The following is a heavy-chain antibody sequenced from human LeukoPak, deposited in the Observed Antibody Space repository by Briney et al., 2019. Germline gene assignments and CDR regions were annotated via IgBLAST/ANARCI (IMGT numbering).Heavy chain of an antibody. CDR2: INHSGST. V-gene: IGHV4-34*01. D-gene: IGHD3-3*01. CDR3: AGGRYDFWSGYYRKRDWFDP. J-gene: IGHJ5*02. Sequence: SETLSLTCAVYGGSFSGYYWSWIRQPPGKGLEWIGEINHSGSTNYNPSLKSRVTISVDTSKNQFSLKLSSVTAADTAVYYCAGGRYDFWSGYYRKRDWFDPWGQGTLVTVSS. CDR1: GGSFSGYY.